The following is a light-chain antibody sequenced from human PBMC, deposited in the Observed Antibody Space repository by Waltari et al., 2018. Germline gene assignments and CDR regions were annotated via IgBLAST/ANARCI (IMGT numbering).Light chain of an antibody. V-gene: IGKV4-1*01. CDR1: PSVLYSSNNKNY. Sequence: DIVMTQSPDSLAVSLGERATIHCKSSPSVLYSSNNKNYLAWYQQKPGQPPTLLIYWASTRESGVPDRFSGSGSGTDFTLTISSLQAEDVAVYYCQQYYSTPETFGQGTKVEIK. CDR2: WAS. CDR3: QQYYSTPET. J-gene: IGKJ1*01.